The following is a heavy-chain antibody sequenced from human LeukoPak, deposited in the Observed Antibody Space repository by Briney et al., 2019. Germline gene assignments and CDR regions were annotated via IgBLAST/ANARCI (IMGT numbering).Heavy chain of an antibody. Sequence: ALVKVSCKAAGYTFTSYYMHWVRQAPGQGLEWMGIINPSGGSKSYAQKFQGRVTMTRDTSTSTVYMELSSLRSEDAAVYYCARDMTRLIAAAGTAYYGMDVWGQGTTVTVSS. CDR3: ARDMTRLIAAAGTAYYGMDV. CDR2: INPSGGSK. V-gene: IGHV1-46*01. D-gene: IGHD6-13*01. CDR1: GYTFTSYY. J-gene: IGHJ6*02.